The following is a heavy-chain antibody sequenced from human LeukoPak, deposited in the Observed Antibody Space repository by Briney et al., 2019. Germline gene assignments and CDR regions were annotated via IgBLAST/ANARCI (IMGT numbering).Heavy chain of an antibody. CDR2: IYSGGST. Sequence: GGSLRLSCAASGFTVSSNYMSWVRQAPGKGLEWVSVIYSGGSTYYADSVKGRFTISRDNSKNTLYLQMNSLRAEDTAVYYCARDYYDSSGSDYWGQGTLVTVSS. CDR1: GFTVSSNY. J-gene: IGHJ4*02. D-gene: IGHD3-22*01. V-gene: IGHV3-53*01. CDR3: ARDYYDSSGSDY.